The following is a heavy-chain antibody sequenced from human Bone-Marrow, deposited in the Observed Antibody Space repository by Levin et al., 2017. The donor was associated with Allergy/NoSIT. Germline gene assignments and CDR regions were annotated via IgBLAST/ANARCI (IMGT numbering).Heavy chain of an antibody. CDR3: ARDRNSRTGDNYMDV. D-gene: IGHD7-27*01. CDR2: IIPVVGVA. V-gene: IGHV1-69*04. J-gene: IGHJ6*03. Sequence: SGESLKISCKASGGTFGLSSISWVRQAPGQRLEWMGRIIPVVGVANYAQIFEGRVTITADRSTTTAYMELSRLIFEDTAIYYCARDRNSRTGDNYMDVWGKGTTVTVS. CDR1: GGTFGLSS.